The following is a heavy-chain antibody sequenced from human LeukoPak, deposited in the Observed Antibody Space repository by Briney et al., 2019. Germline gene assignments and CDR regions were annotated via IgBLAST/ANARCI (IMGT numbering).Heavy chain of an antibody. CDR1: GFTFSSYW. CDR3: ARELYRGSDE. CDR2: IYTDGSVT. Sequence: PGGSLRLSCAGSGFTFSSYWMRWVRHAPGKGLVWVSTIYTDGSVTQYADSVKGRFTISRDNAKNTLYLQMNTLRVEDAAVYYGARELYRGSDEWGQGTLVTASS. V-gene: IGHV3-74*03. J-gene: IGHJ4*02. D-gene: IGHD4-23*01.